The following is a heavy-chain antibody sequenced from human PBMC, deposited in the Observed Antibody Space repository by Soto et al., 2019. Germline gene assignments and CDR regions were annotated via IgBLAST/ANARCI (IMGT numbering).Heavy chain of an antibody. CDR3: ARMRYCSSTSCYVHATSNYGMDG. J-gene: IGHJ6*02. CDR2: IYYSGST. Sequence: QVQLQESGPGLVKPSQTLSLTCTVSGGSISSGGYYWSWIRQHPGKGLEWIGYIYYSGSTYYNPYREHRVTISVDPSKNQFSLKVSYVTAADTAVYYCARMRYCSSTSCYVHATSNYGMDGWGQGTTVTVSS. CDR1: GGSISSGGYY. D-gene: IGHD2-2*01. V-gene: IGHV4-31*03.